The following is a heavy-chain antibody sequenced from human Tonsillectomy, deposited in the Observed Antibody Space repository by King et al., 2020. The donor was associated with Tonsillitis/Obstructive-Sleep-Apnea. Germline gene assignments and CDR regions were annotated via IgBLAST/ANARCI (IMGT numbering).Heavy chain of an antibody. V-gene: IGHV3-23*04. Sequence: VQLVESGGGVVQPGGSLRLSCAASGFTFSSYAMSWVTQAPGKGLEWVSAISGYGGNKYYADSVKGRFTISRDNSTNTLYLHVNSLRAEDTAVYLCGKEAPAVAGTVYVEDWGQGTLVTVSS. CDR3: GKEAPAVAGTVYVED. CDR2: ISGYGGNK. CDR1: GFTFSSYA. D-gene: IGHD6-19*01. J-gene: IGHJ4*02.